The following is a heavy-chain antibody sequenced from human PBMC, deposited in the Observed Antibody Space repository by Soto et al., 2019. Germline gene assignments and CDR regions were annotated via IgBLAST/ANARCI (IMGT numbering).Heavy chain of an antibody. J-gene: IGHJ4*02. CDR3: ARPSGSYGEGY. V-gene: IGHV3-23*01. CDR1: GFTFIDYA. Sequence: GGSLRLSCAASGFTFIDYAMSWVRQAPGKGLEWVATISTVGHSTFSADSVKGRFTISRDNAKNSLYLQLNSLRDEDAAVYYCARPSGSYGEGYWGQGTLVTVSS. D-gene: IGHD1-26*01. CDR2: ISTVGHST.